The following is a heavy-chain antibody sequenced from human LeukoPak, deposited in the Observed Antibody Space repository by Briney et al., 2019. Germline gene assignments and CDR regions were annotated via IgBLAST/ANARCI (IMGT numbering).Heavy chain of an antibody. Sequence: SGGSLRLSCAASGFTFSSYGMSWVRQAPGKGLEWVSSISGSGGSTYYADSVKGRFTISRDNSKNTLYLQMNSLRAEDTAVYYCAKDDRHNWGAFDIWGQGTMVTVSS. V-gene: IGHV3-23*01. CDR3: AKDDRHNWGAFDI. CDR2: ISGSGGST. CDR1: GFTFSSYG. J-gene: IGHJ3*02. D-gene: IGHD1-1*01.